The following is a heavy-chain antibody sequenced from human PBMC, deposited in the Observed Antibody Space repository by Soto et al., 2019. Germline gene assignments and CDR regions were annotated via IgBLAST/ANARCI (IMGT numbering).Heavy chain of an antibody. CDR1: GFTFSEYS. V-gene: IGHV3-64D*06. J-gene: IGHJ5*02. Sequence: GGSLRLSCSASGFTFSEYSMHWVRQAPGKGLQYVSTISSDGDITYYADSVKGRFTISRDNSKSTLYLQMNSLRLEDTAVYYCVKVPTFYDILTGYYSTNFFDPWGQGTLVTVSS. CDR3: VKVPTFYDILTGYYSTNFFDP. D-gene: IGHD3-9*01. CDR2: ISSDGDIT.